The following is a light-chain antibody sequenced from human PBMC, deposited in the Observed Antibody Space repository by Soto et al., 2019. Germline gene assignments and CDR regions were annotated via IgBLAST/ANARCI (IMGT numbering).Light chain of an antibody. J-gene: IGKJ1*01. Sequence: DIQMTQSPSTLSASVGDRVTITCGASQSISSWLAWYQQKPGKAPKLLIYKASSLESGVPSRLRGSGYGTELTITISSLKTDDSETYYCQHYNSYSEAFGHGTKVDIK. V-gene: IGKV1-5*03. CDR1: QSISSW. CDR3: QHYNSYSEA. CDR2: KAS.